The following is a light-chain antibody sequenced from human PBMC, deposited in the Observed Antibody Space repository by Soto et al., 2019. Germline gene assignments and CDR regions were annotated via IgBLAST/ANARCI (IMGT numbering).Light chain of an antibody. V-gene: IGKV2-24*01. Sequence: DIVMTQTPLSSPVTLGQPASISCRSSQSLVYSDGNTYLSWLQQRPGQPPRLLLYKISTRFSGVPDRFSGSGAGTAFTLKISRVDAEDVGIYYCMQATQFPYTFGQVTKLEIQ. J-gene: IGKJ2*01. CDR2: KIS. CDR3: MQATQFPYT. CDR1: QSLVYSDGNTY.